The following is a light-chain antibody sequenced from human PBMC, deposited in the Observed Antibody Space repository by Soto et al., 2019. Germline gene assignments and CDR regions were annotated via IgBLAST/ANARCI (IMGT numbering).Light chain of an antibody. V-gene: IGKV1-33*01. CDR3: QQYDNLPYT. Sequence: DIQMTQSPSSLSASVGDRVTITCQASQDISNYLNWYQQKPGKAPKLLIYGASNLETGVPSRFSGSGSGTDFTFTISSLQPEDIATYYCQQYDNLPYTFGQWTKLEIK. J-gene: IGKJ2*01. CDR2: GAS. CDR1: QDISNY.